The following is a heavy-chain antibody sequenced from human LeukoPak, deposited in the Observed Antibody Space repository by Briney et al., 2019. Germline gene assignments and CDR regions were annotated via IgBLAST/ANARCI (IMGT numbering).Heavy chain of an antibody. J-gene: IGHJ4*02. CDR1: GFTFSSYA. D-gene: IGHD3-10*01. Sequence: PGGSLRLSCAASGFTFSSYAMSWVRQAPGKGLGWVSAISGSGGSTYYADSVKGRFTISRDNSKNTLYLQMNSLSAEDTAVYYCAKGYYYGSGSLDYFDYWGQGTLVTVSS. V-gene: IGHV3-23*01. CDR2: ISGSGGST. CDR3: AKGYYYGSGSLDYFDY.